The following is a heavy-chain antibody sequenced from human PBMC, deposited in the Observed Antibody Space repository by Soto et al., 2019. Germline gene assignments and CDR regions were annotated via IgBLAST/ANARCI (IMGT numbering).Heavy chain of an antibody. Sequence: GGSLRLSCAASGFTFSSYGMHWVRQAPGKGLEWVAVISYDGSNKYYADSVKGRFTISRDNSKNTLYLQMNSLRAEDTAVYYCASSPGIAAAMDAWGQGTLVTVSS. V-gene: IGHV3-30*03. J-gene: IGHJ5*02. D-gene: IGHD6-13*01. CDR2: ISYDGSNK. CDR3: ASSPGIAAAMDA. CDR1: GFTFSSYG.